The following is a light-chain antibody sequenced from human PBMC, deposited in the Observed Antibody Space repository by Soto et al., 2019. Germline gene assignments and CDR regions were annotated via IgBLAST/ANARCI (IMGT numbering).Light chain of an antibody. Sequence: QSVLTQPPSVSAAPGQQVSISCSGSRSNIGVGSVSWYQQLPGTSPKLLIYDNNKRPSGIPDRFSASKSGTSATLGITGLQTGDEADYYCGAWDNSLNAGVFGTGTKVTVL. J-gene: IGLJ1*01. CDR2: DNN. CDR3: GAWDNSLNAGV. V-gene: IGLV1-51*01. CDR1: RSNIGVGS.